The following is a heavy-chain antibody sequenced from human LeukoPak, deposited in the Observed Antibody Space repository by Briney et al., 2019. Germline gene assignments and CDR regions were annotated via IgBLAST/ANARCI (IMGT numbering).Heavy chain of an antibody. CDR3: EKGLHYYVAMDV. Sequence: GGSLRLSCAASGFTIGGFAMTWVRQPPRKGLDWVSSIGSDYKTHYSESVQRRFAISRDNSQHTVFLQMNSLRDEHTALYIFEKGLHYYVAMDVWGQGNAVSVSS. CDR2: IGSDYKT. CDR1: GFTIGGFA. V-gene: IGHV3-23*01. D-gene: IGHD3-10*02. J-gene: IGHJ6*02.